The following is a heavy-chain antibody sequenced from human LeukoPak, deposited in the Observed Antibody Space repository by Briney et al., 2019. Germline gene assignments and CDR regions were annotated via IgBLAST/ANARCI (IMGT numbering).Heavy chain of an antibody. D-gene: IGHD3-22*01. Sequence: SETLSLTCTVSGGSISSYYWNWIRQPPGKGLGWIGYIYYSGSTNYNPSLKSRVTTSVDTSKNQFSLKLSSVTAADTAVYYCARERLGYYDRSGLDYWGQGTLVTVSS. CDR1: GGSISSYY. V-gene: IGHV4-59*01. J-gene: IGHJ4*02. CDR2: IYYSGST. CDR3: ARERLGYYDRSGLDY.